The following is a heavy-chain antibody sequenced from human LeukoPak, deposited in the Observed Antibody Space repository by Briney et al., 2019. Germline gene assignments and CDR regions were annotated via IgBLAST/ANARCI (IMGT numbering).Heavy chain of an antibody. V-gene: IGHV3-7*01. D-gene: IGHD6-13*01. Sequence: PGGSLRLSCAASGFTFSSYWMSWVRQAPGKGLEWVANIKQDGSDKYYVDSVKGRFTISRDNAKNSLYLQMNSLRAEDTAVYYCARLSYLGIAAAGSTFDIWGQGTMVTVSS. CDR1: GFTFSSYW. CDR2: IKQDGSDK. J-gene: IGHJ3*02. CDR3: ARLSYLGIAAAGSTFDI.